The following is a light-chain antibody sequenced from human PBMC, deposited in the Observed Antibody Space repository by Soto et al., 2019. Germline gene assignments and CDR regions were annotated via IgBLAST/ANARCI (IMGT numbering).Light chain of an antibody. CDR2: EAS. Sequence: DIQMTQSPSTVSASVGDRVTITCRASQNIKSWLAWYQQKPGKAPNLLIYEASSLESGVPSRFSGSGSGTEFTLTISSLQPDDFATYYCQQYNSYSRTFGQGTKVDIK. J-gene: IGKJ1*01. V-gene: IGKV1-5*03. CDR1: QNIKSW. CDR3: QQYNSYSRT.